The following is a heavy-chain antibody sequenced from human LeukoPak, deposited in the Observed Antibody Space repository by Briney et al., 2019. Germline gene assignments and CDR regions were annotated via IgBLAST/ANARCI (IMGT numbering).Heavy chain of an antibody. CDR2: IKQDGSEK. CDR3: ARDQVAAATDY. Sequence: GGSLRRSCAASGFTFSSYWMRWVRQAPGKGLEWVANIKQDGSEKYYVDSVKGRFTISRDNANNSLYLQMNSLRAEDMAVYYCARDQVAAATDYWGQGTLVTVSS. D-gene: IGHD6-13*01. V-gene: IGHV3-7*01. J-gene: IGHJ4*02. CDR1: GFTFSSYW.